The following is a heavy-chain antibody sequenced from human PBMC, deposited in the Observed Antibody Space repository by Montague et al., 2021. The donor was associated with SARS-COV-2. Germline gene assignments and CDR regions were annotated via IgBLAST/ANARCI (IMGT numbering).Heavy chain of an antibody. CDR2: INTGRSYI. Sequence: SLRLSCAASGFTFSDYSMNWVRQAPGKGLEWVSSINTGRSYIYYXDSVKGRFTITRDNARNSLFLQLNSLRAEDTAVYYCARDLRVRGGRGYGMDLWGQGITVTFSS. J-gene: IGHJ6*02. CDR3: ARDLRVRGGRGYGMDL. CDR1: GFTFSDYS. V-gene: IGHV3-21*01. D-gene: IGHD2-15*01.